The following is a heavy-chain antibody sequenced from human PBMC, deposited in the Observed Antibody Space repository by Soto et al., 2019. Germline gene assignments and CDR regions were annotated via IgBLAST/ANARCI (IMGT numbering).Heavy chain of an antibody. V-gene: IGHV1-18*04. CDR3: ASVRITMIVVVIRQGYYGMDV. J-gene: IGHJ6*02. CDR1: GYTFTSYC. D-gene: IGHD3-22*01. Sequence: ASVKVYCKASGYTFTSYCISWVRQSPGQGLEWMGWISAYNGNTNYAQKFQGRVTITADKSTSTAYMELSSLRSEDTAVYYCASVRITMIVVVIRQGYYGMDVWGQGTTVTVSS. CDR2: ISAYNGNT.